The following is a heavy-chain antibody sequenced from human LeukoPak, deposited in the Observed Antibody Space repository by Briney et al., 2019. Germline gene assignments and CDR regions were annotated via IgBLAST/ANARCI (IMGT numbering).Heavy chain of an antibody. CDR2: INPNSGGT. J-gene: IGHJ6*03. CDR3: ARGVVGATPHSYYYYMDV. D-gene: IGHD1-26*01. CDR1: GYTFTCYY. V-gene: IGHV1-2*02. Sequence: ASVKVSCKASGYTFTCYYMHWVRQAPGQGLEWMGWINPNSGGTNYAQKFQGRVTMTRDTSISTAYMELSRLRSDDTAVYYCARGVVGATPHSYYYYMDVWGKGTTVTVSS.